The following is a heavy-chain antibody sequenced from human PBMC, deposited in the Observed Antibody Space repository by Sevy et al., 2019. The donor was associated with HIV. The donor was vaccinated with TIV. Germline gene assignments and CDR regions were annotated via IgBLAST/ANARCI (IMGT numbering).Heavy chain of an antibody. J-gene: IGHJ4*02. CDR3: DSDDRPSGWLFDY. CDR2: INRDGSTK. V-gene: IGHV3-7*01. CDR1: GFTFSSYW. D-gene: IGHD6-19*01. Sequence: GGSLRLSCAASGFTFSSYWMTWVRQAPGKGLEWVANINRDGSTKNYVDSVKGRFTITRENAKNSLYLEMNSLGAEATAGDYCDSDDRPSGWLFDYWGQGTLVTVSS.